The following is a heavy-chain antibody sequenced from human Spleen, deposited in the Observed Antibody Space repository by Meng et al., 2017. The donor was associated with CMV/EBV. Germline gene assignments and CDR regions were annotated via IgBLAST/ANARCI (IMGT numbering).Heavy chain of an antibody. D-gene: IGHD5-18*01. CDR1: GFTFDDYA. CDR3: IRAGTAMGDY. CDR2: ISLNSGSI. J-gene: IGHJ4*02. V-gene: IGHV3-9*01. Sequence: SLKISCAASGFTFDDYAMHWVRQAPGKGLEWVPGISLNSGSISYADSVKGRFTVSRDNRKNSLYLQMNRLRAEDRAFYYCIRAGTAMGDYWGEGTLVTFSS.